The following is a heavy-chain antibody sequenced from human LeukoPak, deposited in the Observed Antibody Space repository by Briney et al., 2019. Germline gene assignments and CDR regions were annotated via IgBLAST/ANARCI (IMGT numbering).Heavy chain of an antibody. Sequence: GASVKVSCKASGGTFSSYAISWVRQAPGQGLEWMGRINPNSGGTNYAQKFQGRVTMTRDTSISTAYMELSRLRSDDTAVYYCASSILVGTWFDPWGQGTLVTVSS. CDR2: INPNSGGT. CDR3: ASSILVGTWFDP. J-gene: IGHJ5*02. D-gene: IGHD1-26*01. V-gene: IGHV1-2*06. CDR1: GGTFSSYA.